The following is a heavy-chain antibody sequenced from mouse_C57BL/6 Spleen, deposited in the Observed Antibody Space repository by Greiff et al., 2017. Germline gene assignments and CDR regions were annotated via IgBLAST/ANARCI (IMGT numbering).Heavy chain of an antibody. V-gene: IGHV3-6*01. CDR1: GYSITSGYY. CDR3: ARDGTWFAY. Sequence: EVQLQESGPGLVKPSQSLSLTCSVTGYSITSGYYWNWIRQFPGNKLEWMGYISYDGSNNYNPSLKNRISITRDTSKNQFFLKLNSVTTEDTATYNCARDGTWFAYWGQGTLVTVSA. CDR2: ISYDGSN. D-gene: IGHD4-1*01. J-gene: IGHJ3*01.